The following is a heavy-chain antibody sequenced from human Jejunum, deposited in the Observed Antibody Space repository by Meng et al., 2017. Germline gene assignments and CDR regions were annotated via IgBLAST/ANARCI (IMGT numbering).Heavy chain of an antibody. Sequence: QVQLQASGPGLVKPSGPRSLPSAVSGGSITSTKRWSWVRQTPGKGLEWIGEVFHSGTPNYNPSLMSRLTMSVDKSKNQFSLNLTSVTAADTAVYYCASRPVGIRTDYFDCWGQGTLVTVPS. CDR3: ASRPVGIRTDYFDC. J-gene: IGHJ4*02. CDR2: VFHSGTP. CDR1: GGSITSTKR. D-gene: IGHD2-21*01. V-gene: IGHV4-4*02.